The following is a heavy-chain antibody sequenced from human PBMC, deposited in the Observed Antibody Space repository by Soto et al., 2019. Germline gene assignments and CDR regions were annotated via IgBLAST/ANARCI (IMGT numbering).Heavy chain of an antibody. Sequence: QVQLVESGGGVVQPGRSLRLSCAASGFTFNSYAMHWVRQGPGKGLEWVAVTSYDGRNEYYADSVKGRFTISRDNSKNTVYLQMNSRTAEDTAAYYCTRDPYLDYWGQGTLVTVSS. CDR3: TRDPYLDY. CDR1: GFTFNSYA. V-gene: IGHV3-30*04. J-gene: IGHJ4*02. CDR2: TSYDGRNE.